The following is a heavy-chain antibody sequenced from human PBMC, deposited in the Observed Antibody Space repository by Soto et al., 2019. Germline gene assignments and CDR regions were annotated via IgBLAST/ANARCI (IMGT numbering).Heavy chain of an antibody. D-gene: IGHD2-21*02. Sequence: ASVKVSCKASGYTFGSYAMQWVRQAPGQRLEWMGWINAGNGNTKYSQKLQGRVTFTRDTSASTAYMELSSLRFEDTAVYYCTRSGEEEGNGGNSVAFDIWGQGTMVTVSS. CDR2: INAGNGNT. CDR1: GYTFGSYA. V-gene: IGHV1-3*01. CDR3: TRSGEEEGNGGNSVAFDI. J-gene: IGHJ3*02.